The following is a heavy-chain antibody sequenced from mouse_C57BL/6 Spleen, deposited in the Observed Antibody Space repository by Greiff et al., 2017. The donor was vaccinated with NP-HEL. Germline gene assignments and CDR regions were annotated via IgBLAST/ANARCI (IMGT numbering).Heavy chain of an antibody. CDR3: ARDGSSYVDWYFDV. CDR1: GYTFTDYY. V-gene: IGHV1-19*01. Sequence: EVQLQQSGPVLVKPGASVKMSCKASGYTFTDYYMNWVKQSHGKSLEWIGVINPYNGGTSYNQKFKGKATLTVDKSSSTAYMELNSLTSEDSAVYYCARDGSSYVDWYFDVWGTGTTVTVSS. CDR2: INPYNGGT. D-gene: IGHD1-1*01. J-gene: IGHJ1*03.